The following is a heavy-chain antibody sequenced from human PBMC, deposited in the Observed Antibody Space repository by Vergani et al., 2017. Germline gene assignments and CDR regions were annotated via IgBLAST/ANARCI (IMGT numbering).Heavy chain of an antibody. V-gene: IGHV1-46*01. J-gene: IGHJ3*02. CDR1: GYTFTSYD. CDR2: INPSGGST. D-gene: IGHD2-21*02. Sequence: QVQLVQSGAEVKKPGASVKVSCKASGYTFTSYDVNWVRQAPGQGLEWMGIINPSGGSTSYAQKFQGRVTMTRDTSTSTVYMELSSLRSEDTAVYYCARERAGPIVVVTAINDAFDIWGQGTMVTVSS. CDR3: ARERAGPIVVVTAINDAFDI.